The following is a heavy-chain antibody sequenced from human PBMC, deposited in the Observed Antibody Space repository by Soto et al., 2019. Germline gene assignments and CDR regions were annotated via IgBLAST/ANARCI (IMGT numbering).Heavy chain of an antibody. CDR1: GGSFSGYY. CDR2: INHSGST. CDR3: ARFQYHDSSGYRRRRYYYYGMDV. Sequence: QVQLQQWGAGLLKPSETLSLTCAVYGGSFSGYYWSWIRQPPGKGLEWIGEINHSGSTNYNPSLKSRVTISVDTSKNQFSLKLSSVTAADTAVYYCARFQYHDSSGYRRRRYYYYGMDVWGQGTTVTVSS. D-gene: IGHD3-22*01. J-gene: IGHJ6*02. V-gene: IGHV4-34*01.